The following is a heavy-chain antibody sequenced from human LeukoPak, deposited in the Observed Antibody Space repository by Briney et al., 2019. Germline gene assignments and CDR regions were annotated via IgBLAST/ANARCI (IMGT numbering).Heavy chain of an antibody. J-gene: IGHJ4*02. D-gene: IGHD5-12*01. Sequence: SVKVSCKASGGTFSSYATSWVRQAPGQGLEWMGGIIPIFGTANYAQKFQGRVTITADESTSTAYMELSSLRSEDTAVYYCANSGYSGYDLSGHYFDYWGQGTLVTVSS. CDR3: ANSGYSGYDLSGHYFDY. V-gene: IGHV1-69*13. CDR2: IIPIFGTA. CDR1: GGTFSSYA.